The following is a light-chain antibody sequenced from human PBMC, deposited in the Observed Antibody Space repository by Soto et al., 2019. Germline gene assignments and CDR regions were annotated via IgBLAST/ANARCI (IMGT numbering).Light chain of an antibody. V-gene: IGLV1-44*01. CDR2: TNS. J-gene: IGLJ2*01. CDR1: APNIGSNF. Sequence: QSVLTQPPSASGPPGRRVTISGSERAPNIGSNFVSWYQVVPGTAPKLLIYTNSHRPSGVPDRFSGSRSGTSASLDISGLQSDDEADYFCATWDDNVKGPVFGGGTKLTVL. CDR3: ATWDDNVKGPV.